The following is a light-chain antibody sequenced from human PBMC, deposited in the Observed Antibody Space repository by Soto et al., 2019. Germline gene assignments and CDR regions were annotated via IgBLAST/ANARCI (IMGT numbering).Light chain of an antibody. CDR2: AAS. CDR1: QSLSSNF. V-gene: IGKV3-20*01. Sequence: PGEVATLSCMSSQSLSSNFLAWYQQRPGQAPRLLIYAASSRATGIPDRFSGSGSGTDFTLTIRRLEPEDFAVYYCQQYGSSPRTFGGGTKVDIK. CDR3: QQYGSSPRT. J-gene: IGKJ4*01.